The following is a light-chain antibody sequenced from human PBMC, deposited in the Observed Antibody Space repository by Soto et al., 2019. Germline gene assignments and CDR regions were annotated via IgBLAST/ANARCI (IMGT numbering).Light chain of an antibody. V-gene: IGKV3-20*01. CDR1: QSVSSSY. CDR3: QQYRSSLYT. Sequence: EIVLTQSPGTLSLSPGERATLSCRASQSVSSSYLAWYQQKPGQAPRLLIYGASSRATGIPDRFSGSGSGTDFTLTISRQEPEDFAVYYCQQYRSSLYTFGQGTMLEIK. CDR2: GAS. J-gene: IGKJ2*01.